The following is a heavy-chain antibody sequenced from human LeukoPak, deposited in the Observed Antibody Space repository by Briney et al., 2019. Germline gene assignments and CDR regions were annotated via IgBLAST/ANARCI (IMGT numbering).Heavy chain of an antibody. CDR2: INHSGST. Sequence: PSETPSLTCAVYGGSFSSYYWSWIRQPPGKGLEWIEEINHSGSTNYNPSLKSRVTISVDTSKNQFSLKLSSVTAADTAVYYCARVGEYCSSTSCYYVDYWGQGTLVTVSS. CDR3: ARVGEYCSSTSCYYVDY. V-gene: IGHV4-34*01. CDR1: GGSFSSYY. J-gene: IGHJ4*02. D-gene: IGHD2-2*01.